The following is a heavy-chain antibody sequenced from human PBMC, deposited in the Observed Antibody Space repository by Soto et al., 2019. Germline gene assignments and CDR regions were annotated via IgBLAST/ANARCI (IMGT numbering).Heavy chain of an antibody. CDR1: GFTFSSYW. D-gene: IGHD3-16*01. J-gene: IGHJ4*02. CDR3: ARAFPYYDYIWGSIWEGCFDY. CDR2: IKQDGSEK. V-gene: IGHV3-7*01. Sequence: GGSLRLSCAASGFTFSSYWMSWVRQAPGKGLEWVANIKQDGSEKYYVDSVKGRFTISRDNAKNSLYLQMNSLRAEDTAVYYCARAFPYYDYIWGSIWEGCFDYWGQGTLVTVSS.